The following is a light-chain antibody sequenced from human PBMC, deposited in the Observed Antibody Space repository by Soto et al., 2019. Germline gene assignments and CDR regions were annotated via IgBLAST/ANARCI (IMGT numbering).Light chain of an antibody. Sequence: QSALTQPPSVSGAPGQRVTISCTGSSSNIGAGYDVHWYQQLPGTAPKLLIYGNSNRPSGVPHRFSGSKSGTSASLAITGLQAEDEADYYCQSYDSSLSGYVFGTGTKLTLL. CDR2: GNS. CDR3: QSYDSSLSGYV. J-gene: IGLJ1*01. CDR1: SSNIGAGYD. V-gene: IGLV1-40*01.